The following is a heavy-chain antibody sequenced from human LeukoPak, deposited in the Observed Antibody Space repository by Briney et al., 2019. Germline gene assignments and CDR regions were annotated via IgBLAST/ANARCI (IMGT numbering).Heavy chain of an antibody. V-gene: IGHV3-15*01. D-gene: IGHD1-26*01. CDR2: IKSKTNGGTI. Sequence: PGGSLRLSCAASGFTFSNAWLSWVRRAPRKGLEWVGRIKSKTNGGTIDYAAPVEGRFTISRDDSKGTVYLQMNSLTTDDTGVYYCTTVKWGLQEYFNYWGQGTLVTVSS. J-gene: IGHJ1*01. CDR1: GFTFSNAW. CDR3: TTVKWGLQEYFNY.